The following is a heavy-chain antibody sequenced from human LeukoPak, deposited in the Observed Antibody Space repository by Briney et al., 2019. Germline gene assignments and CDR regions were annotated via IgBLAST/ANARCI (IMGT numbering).Heavy chain of an antibody. CDR2: INPNSGGT. J-gene: IGHJ4*02. CDR3: ARARWIQLWFWDY. Sequence: GASVKVSCKASGYTFTCYYMHWVRQAPGQGLEWMGWINPNSGGTNYAQKFQGRVTMTRDTSISAAYMELSRLRSDDTAVYYCARARWIQLWFWDYWGQGTLVTVSS. V-gene: IGHV1-2*02. D-gene: IGHD5-18*01. CDR1: GYTFTCYY.